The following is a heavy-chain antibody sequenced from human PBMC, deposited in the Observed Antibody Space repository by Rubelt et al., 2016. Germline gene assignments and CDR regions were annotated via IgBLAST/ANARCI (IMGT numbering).Heavy chain of an antibody. CDR3: VGDAFDI. V-gene: IGHV1-18*01. J-gene: IGHJ3*02. CDR2: IRTYTGNT. D-gene: IGHD3-16*01. Sequence: QVQLVQSGAQVKKPGASVKVSCKASGYTFTKYGVSWVRQAPGQGLEWMGWIRTYTGNTNYAKKLQGRVTMTTDTSKSTAYKDLRSLRSDDTAVYYCVGDAFDIWGQGTMVTVSS. CDR1: GYTFTKYG.